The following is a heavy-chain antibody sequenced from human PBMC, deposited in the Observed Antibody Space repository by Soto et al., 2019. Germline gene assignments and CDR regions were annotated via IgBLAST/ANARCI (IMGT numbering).Heavy chain of an antibody. CDR1: GFTFSSYW. J-gene: IGHJ3*02. Sequence: GGSLRLSCAASGFTFSSYWMHWVRQAPGKGLVWVSRINSDGSSTSYADSVKGRFTISRDNAKNTLYLQMNSLRAEDTAVYYCARGTYSSGWYGKGPDDAFDIWGQGTMVTVSS. CDR2: INSDGSST. D-gene: IGHD6-19*01. CDR3: ARGTYSSGWYGKGPDDAFDI. V-gene: IGHV3-74*01.